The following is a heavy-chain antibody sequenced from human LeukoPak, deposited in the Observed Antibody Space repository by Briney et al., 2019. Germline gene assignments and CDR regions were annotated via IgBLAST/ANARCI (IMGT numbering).Heavy chain of an antibody. Sequence: SVKVSCKASGYTFTGYYMHWVRQAPGQGLEWMGGIIPIFGTANYAQKFQGRVTITADESTSTAYMELSSLRSEDTAVYYCASCRTSCYAVDYYYYGMDVWGQGTTVTVSS. D-gene: IGHD2-2*01. J-gene: IGHJ6*02. CDR2: IIPIFGTA. CDR3: ASCRTSCYAVDYYYYGMDV. CDR1: GYTFTGYY. V-gene: IGHV1-69*13.